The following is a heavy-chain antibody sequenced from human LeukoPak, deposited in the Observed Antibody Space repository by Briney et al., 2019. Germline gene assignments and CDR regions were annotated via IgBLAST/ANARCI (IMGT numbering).Heavy chain of an antibody. CDR3: AKVREYSSSRWYYFDY. CDR2: ISGSGGST. D-gene: IGHD6-6*01. V-gene: IGHV3-23*01. J-gene: IGHJ4*02. Sequence: GGSLRLSCAASGFTVSSNYMSWVRQAPGKGLEWVSAISGSGGSTYYADSVKGRFTISRDNSKNTLYLQMNSPRAEDTAVYYCAKVREYSSSRWYYFDYWGQGTLVTVSS. CDR1: GFTVSSNY.